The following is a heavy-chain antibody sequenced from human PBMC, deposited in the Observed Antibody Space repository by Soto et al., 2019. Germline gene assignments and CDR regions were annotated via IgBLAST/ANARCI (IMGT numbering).Heavy chain of an antibody. CDR3: AKVGRIGLRTAGNFDY. CDR2: ISGSGGST. J-gene: IGHJ4*02. CDR1: GFTFSSYA. V-gene: IGHV3-23*01. D-gene: IGHD6-13*01. Sequence: EVQLLESGGGLVQPGGSLRLSCAASGFTFSSYAMSWVRQAPGKGLEWVSAISGSGGSTYYADSVKGRFTISRDNSKNTLYLQMNSLRAEDTAVYYCAKVGRIGLRTAGNFDYWGQGTLVTVSS.